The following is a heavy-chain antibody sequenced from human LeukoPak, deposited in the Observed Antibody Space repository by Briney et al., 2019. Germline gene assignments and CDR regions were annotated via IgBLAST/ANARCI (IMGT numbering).Heavy chain of an antibody. J-gene: IGHJ4*02. CDR3: AKQLGYCSDGSCYFPY. CDR1: GFAFSNFW. CDR2: IGGDGSFT. Sequence: GGSLSLSCAASGFAFSNFWMHWVRQAAGKGRGWVALIGGDGSFTRYADSVKGRFSNSRDNSKNTLYLQMNSLRAEDTAVYYCAKQLGYCSDGSCYFPYWGQGTLVTVSS. V-gene: IGHV3-74*01. D-gene: IGHD2-15*01.